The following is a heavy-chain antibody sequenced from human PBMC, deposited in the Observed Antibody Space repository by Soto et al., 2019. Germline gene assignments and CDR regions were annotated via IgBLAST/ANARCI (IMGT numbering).Heavy chain of an antibody. J-gene: IGHJ6*02. CDR3: ARAPPGPSPRWDV. D-gene: IGHD3-10*01. Sequence: TSETLSLTCAVSGASMSTGGHSWSWIRQSPGEGLEWIGCIYATGKTYYNPSLKSRVTISVDTSKNQFSLNVTSVTAADTAVYYCARAPPGPSPRWDVWGQGTTVTVSS. CDR1: GASMSTGGHS. V-gene: IGHV4-30-2*06. CDR2: IYATGKT.